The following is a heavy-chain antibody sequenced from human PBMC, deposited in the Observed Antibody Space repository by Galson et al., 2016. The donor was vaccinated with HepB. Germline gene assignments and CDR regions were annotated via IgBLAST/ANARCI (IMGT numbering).Heavy chain of an antibody. J-gene: IGHJ4*01. CDR1: GGTFSSNH. D-gene: IGHD3-10*01. V-gene: IGHV1-69*13. CDR2: IIPVFGPT. Sequence: SVKVSCKASGGTFSSNHINWVRQAPGQGLEWMGGIIPVFGPTTYAQKFQGRVTITADESTTTAYMELTSLRSEDTAVYYCARAWGSGSGSYLMPFFDYWGHGTLATVSS. CDR3: ARAWGSGSGSYLMPFFDY.